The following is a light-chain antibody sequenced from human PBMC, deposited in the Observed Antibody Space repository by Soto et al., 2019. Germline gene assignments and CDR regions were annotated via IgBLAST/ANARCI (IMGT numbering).Light chain of an antibody. V-gene: IGKV3-11*01. CDR2: DAS. CDR1: QRVSSF. Sequence: EIVLTQSPATLSLSPGERATLSCRASQRVSSFLAWYQQKPGQAPRLLIYDASNRATGIPARFSGSGAGTDFTLTISSLEPEDFAVYYCQQRNNWPVFTFGQGTRLEI. J-gene: IGKJ2*01. CDR3: QQRNNWPVFT.